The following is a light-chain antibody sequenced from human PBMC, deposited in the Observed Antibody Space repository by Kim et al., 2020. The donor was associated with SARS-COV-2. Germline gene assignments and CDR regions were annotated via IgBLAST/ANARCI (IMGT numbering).Light chain of an antibody. CDR2: GKN. J-gene: IGLJ2*01. V-gene: IGLV3-19*01. CDR3: NSRDSNDNVV. Sequence: SSELTQDPAVSVALGQTVSITCQGDSLRSYYATWYQQKPGQAPILVIYGKNNRPSGITDRFSGSSSGNTASLTITGTQAGDEADYYCNSRDSNDNVVFGGGTKLTVL. CDR1: SLRSYY.